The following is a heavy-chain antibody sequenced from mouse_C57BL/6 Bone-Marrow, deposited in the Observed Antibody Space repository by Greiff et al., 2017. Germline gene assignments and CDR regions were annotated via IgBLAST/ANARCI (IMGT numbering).Heavy chain of an antibody. V-gene: IGHV1-59*01. CDR2: IDPSDSYP. CDR3: ARVRACDYYGSSFDY. D-gene: IGHD1-1*01. CDR1: GYTFTSYW. J-gene: IGHJ2*01. Sequence: QVQLQQPGAELVRPGTSVKLSCKASGYTFTSYWMHWVKQRPGQGLEWIGVIDPSDSYPNYNQKFKSKATLTVDTSSSTAYMQLSSLTSEDSAVYYCARVRACDYYGSSFDYWGQGTTLTVSS.